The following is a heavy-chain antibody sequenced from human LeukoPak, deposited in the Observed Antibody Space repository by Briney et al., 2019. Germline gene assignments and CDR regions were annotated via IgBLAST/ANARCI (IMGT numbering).Heavy chain of an antibody. V-gene: IGHV3-23*01. Sequence: GVSLRLSCAASGFTFSSYAMSWVRQAPGKGLEWVSAISGSGGSTYYADSVKGRFTISRDNSKNTLYLQMNSLRAEDTAVYYCAIKDTSPWQSFDYWGQGTLVTVSS. CDR3: AIKDTSPWQSFDY. D-gene: IGHD2-2*02. J-gene: IGHJ4*02. CDR1: GFTFSSYA. CDR2: ISGSGGST.